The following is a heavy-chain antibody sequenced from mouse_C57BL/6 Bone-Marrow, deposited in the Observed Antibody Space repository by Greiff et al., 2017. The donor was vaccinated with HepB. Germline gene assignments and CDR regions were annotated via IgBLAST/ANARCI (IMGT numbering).Heavy chain of an antibody. Sequence: VQLQQSVAELVRPGASVKLSCTASGFNIKNTYMPWVKQRPEQGLEWIGRIDPANGNTKYAPKFQGKATITADTSSNTAYLQLSSLTSEDTAIYYCARSHGYSLDYWGRGTTLTVSA. CDR1: GFNIKNTY. CDR3: ARSHGYSLDY. J-gene: IGHJ2*01. CDR2: IDPANGNT. D-gene: IGHD2-3*01. V-gene: IGHV14-3*01.